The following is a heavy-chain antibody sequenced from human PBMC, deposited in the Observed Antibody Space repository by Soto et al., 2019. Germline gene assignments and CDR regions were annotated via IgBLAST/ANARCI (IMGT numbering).Heavy chain of an antibody. Sequence: QIHLVQSGAEVKKPGASVKVSCKGSGYGFTTYGITWVRQAPGQGLEWMAWISAHNGNTNYAQKLQGRVTVTRDTSTSTAYMELRSRRSEDTAVYYWARGRYGDYWGQGALVTVSS. CDR2: ISAHNGNT. CDR1: GYGFTTYG. D-gene: IGHD1-1*01. CDR3: ARGRYGDY. V-gene: IGHV1-18*01. J-gene: IGHJ4*02.